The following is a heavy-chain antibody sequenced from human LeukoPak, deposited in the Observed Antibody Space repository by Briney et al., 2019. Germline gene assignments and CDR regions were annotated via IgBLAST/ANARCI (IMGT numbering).Heavy chain of an antibody. Sequence: GGSLRLSCAASGFTVSSNYMSWVRQAPGKGLEWVSVIYSGGSTYYADSVKGRFTISRDNPKNTLYLQMNSLRAEDTAVYYCARGLRYDILTGYGSQNPYYFDYWGQGTLVTVSS. CDR3: ARGLRYDILTGYGSQNPYYFDY. CDR2: IYSGGST. D-gene: IGHD3-9*01. J-gene: IGHJ4*02. V-gene: IGHV3-53*01. CDR1: GFTVSSNY.